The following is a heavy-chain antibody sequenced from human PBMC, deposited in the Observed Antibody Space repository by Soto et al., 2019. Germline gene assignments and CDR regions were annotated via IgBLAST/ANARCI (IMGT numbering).Heavy chain of an antibody. D-gene: IGHD6-25*01. CDR3: VRGGHRLIERGCLDT. V-gene: IGHV1-69*01. CDR2: IIPILGPA. CDR1: GDSLSTHR. J-gene: IGHJ5*02. Sequence: QVHLVQSGAEVRKPGASVKVYCKISGDSLSTHRINWLLQAPGQGLEWMGGIIPILGPAVYAQRFQGRVSISADESTSTAYLVLSCLKSDDTAVYYCVRGGHRLIERGCLDTGCQGTLVTVSS.